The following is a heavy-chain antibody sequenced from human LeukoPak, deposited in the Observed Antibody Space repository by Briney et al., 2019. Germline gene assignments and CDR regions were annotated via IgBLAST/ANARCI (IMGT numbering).Heavy chain of an antibody. CDR2: FDPEDGET. D-gene: IGHD2-2*01. J-gene: IGHJ6*02. V-gene: IGHV1-24*01. Sequence: ASVKVSCKVSGYTLTELSMHGVRQAPGKGLEWMGGFDPEDGETIYAQKFQGRVTMTEDTSTDTAYMELSSLRSEDTAVYYCARDLYCSSTSCYGMDYYCGMDVWGQGTTVTVSS. CDR1: GYTLTELS. CDR3: ARDLYCSSTSCYGMDYYCGMDV.